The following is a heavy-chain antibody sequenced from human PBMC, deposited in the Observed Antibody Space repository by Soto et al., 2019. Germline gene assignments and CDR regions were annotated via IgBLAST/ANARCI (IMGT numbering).Heavy chain of an antibody. V-gene: IGHV1-8*01. J-gene: IGHJ5*02. CDR3: ARGGAYIVVVPANWFDP. D-gene: IGHD2-2*01. CDR1: GYTFTSYD. CDR2: MNPNSGNT. Sequence: ASVKVSCKASGYTFTSYDINWVRQATGQGLEWMGWMNPNSGNTGYAQKFQGRVTMTRNTSISTAYMELSSLRSEDTAVYYCARGGAYIVVVPANWFDPWGQGTLVTVSS.